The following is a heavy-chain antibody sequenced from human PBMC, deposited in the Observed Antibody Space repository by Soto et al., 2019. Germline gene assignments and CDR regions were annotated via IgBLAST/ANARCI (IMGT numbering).Heavy chain of an antibody. Sequence: PSETLSLTCTVSGGSISSSSYYWGWIRQPPGKGLEWIGSIYYSGSTYYNPSLKSRVTISVDTSRNQFSLKLSSVTAADTAVYYCARHGSQSSGWYWEIDYWGQGTLVTVSS. CDR1: GGSISSSSYY. J-gene: IGHJ4*02. CDR2: IYYSGST. CDR3: ARHGSQSSGWYWEIDY. V-gene: IGHV4-39*01. D-gene: IGHD6-19*01.